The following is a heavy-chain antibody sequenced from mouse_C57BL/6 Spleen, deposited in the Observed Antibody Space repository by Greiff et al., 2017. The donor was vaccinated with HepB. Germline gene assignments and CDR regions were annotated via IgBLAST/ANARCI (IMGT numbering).Heavy chain of an antibody. CDR1: GYSITSGYY. V-gene: IGHV3-6*01. J-gene: IGHJ3*01. Sequence: EVKLMESGPGLVKPSQSLSLTCSVTGYSITSGYYWNWIRQFPGNKLEWMGYISYDGSNNYNPSLKNRISITRDTSKNQFFLKLNSVTTEDTATYYCASKGWAYWGQGTLVTVSA. CDR2: ISYDGSN. CDR3: ASKGWAY. D-gene: IGHD2-3*01.